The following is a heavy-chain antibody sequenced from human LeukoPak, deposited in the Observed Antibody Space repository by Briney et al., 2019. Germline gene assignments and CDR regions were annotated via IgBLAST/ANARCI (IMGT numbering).Heavy chain of an antibody. CDR1: GFTFSSYA. CDR2: IKQDGSEK. V-gene: IGHV3-7*01. CDR3: ARDNRYTGYMDV. J-gene: IGHJ6*03. D-gene: IGHD3-16*02. Sequence: PGGSLRLSCAASGFTFSSYAMSWVRQAPGKGLEWVANIKQDGSEKYYVDSVKGRFTISRDNAKNSLYLQMNSLRAEDTAVYYCARDNRYTGYMDVWGKGTTVTVSS.